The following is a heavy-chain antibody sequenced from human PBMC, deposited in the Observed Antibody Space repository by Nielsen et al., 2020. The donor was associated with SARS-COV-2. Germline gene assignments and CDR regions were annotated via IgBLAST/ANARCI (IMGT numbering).Heavy chain of an antibody. J-gene: IGHJ4*02. D-gene: IGHD1-1*01. V-gene: IGHV3-72*01. CDR1: GFTFSDYF. Sequence: GGSLRLSCAASGFTFSDYFMDWVRQAPGKGLEWVGRTRNKDNSYTTEYAASVKGRFTISRDDSKNSLSLQMNSLKTEDTAVYYCVRTTTALYFDSWGQGTLVTVSS. CDR2: TRNKDNSYTT. CDR3: VRTTTALYFDS.